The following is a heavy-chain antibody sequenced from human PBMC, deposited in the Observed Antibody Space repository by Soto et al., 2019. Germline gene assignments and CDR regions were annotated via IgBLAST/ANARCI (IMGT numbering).Heavy chain of an antibody. CDR1: GGSISSSNW. CDR3: ARDAIYSSGWYLFDY. D-gene: IGHD6-19*01. V-gene: IGHV4-4*02. CDR2: IYHSGST. J-gene: IGHJ4*02. Sequence: PSETLSLTCAVSGGSISSSNWWSWVRQPPGKGLEWIGEIYHSGSTNYNPSLKSLVTISVDKSKNQFSLKLSSVTAADTAVYYCARDAIYSSGWYLFDYWGQGTLVTVSS.